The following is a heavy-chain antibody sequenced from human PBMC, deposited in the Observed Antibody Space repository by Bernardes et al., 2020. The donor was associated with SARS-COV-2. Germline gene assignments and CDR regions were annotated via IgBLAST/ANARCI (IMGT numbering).Heavy chain of an antibody. CDR1: GFTVSSHW. CDR3: ARSGRIYDFDH. Sequence: GYLSPSCVASGFTVSSHWMHWVRQVPGKGLVWVSRVKGDGTTTSHAESVRGRFTVSRDNAKNIVYLQMNSLRPEDTAIYYCARSGRIYDFDHWGRGTLVTVSS. J-gene: IGHJ4*02. D-gene: IGHD4-17*01. CDR2: VKGDGTTT. V-gene: IGHV3-74*01.